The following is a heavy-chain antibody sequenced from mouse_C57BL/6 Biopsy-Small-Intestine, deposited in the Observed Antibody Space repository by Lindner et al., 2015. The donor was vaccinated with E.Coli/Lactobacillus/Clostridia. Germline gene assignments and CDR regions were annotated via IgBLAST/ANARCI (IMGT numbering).Heavy chain of an antibody. CDR2: INADTGNR. V-gene: IGHV1-84*02. D-gene: IGHD1-1*02. CDR3: ARERGGLFDY. J-gene: IGHJ4*01. CDR1: GYTFTSNA. Sequence: SVKVSCKASGYTFTSNAMHWVRQAPGQRLEWMGWINADTGNRQYSQKFQGRITITGDTSASTAYMELNSLRSDDTAVYYCARERGGLFDYWGQGTLVTVSS.